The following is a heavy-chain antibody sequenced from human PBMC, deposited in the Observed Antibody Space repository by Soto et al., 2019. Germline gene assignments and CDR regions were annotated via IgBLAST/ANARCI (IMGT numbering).Heavy chain of an antibody. CDR2: IYWDDDK. Sequence: QITLKESGPTLVKPTQTLTLTCSFSGFSFSTPGVGVGWIRQPPGKPLEWLALIYWDDDKRYSPTLRSRLTNTQDTPRNPVVHIPTTMDPLDTGTYYCAHSPPYPSNWDSDYWGQGTLLTVSS. CDR1: GFSFSTPGVG. CDR3: AHSPPYPSNWDSDY. J-gene: IGHJ4*02. V-gene: IGHV2-5*02. D-gene: IGHD1-1*01.